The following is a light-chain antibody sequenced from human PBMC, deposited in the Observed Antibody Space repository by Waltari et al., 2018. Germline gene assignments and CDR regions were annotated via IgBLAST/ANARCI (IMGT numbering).Light chain of an antibody. J-gene: IGKJ2*01. V-gene: IGKV1-5*03. CDR3: QHYITYPYT. CDR1: QSIFTG. Sequence: DIQMTQSPSTLSASVGDRVTITCRASQSIFTGFAWYQQKPGKVPHLLIYKASLLETGVPSRFSGTGSGTEFTLTINSLQPDDSATYYCQHYITYPYTFGQGTKLEI. CDR2: KAS.